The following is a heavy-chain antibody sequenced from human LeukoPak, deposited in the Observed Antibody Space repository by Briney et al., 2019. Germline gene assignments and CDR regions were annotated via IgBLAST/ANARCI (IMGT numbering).Heavy chain of an antibody. CDR3: VKGVYYYDRSGNFDY. D-gene: IGHD3-22*01. J-gene: IGHJ4*02. CDR2: ISYDGSNK. CDR1: GFTFSSYA. Sequence: GGSLRLSCAASGFTFSSYAMHWVRQAPGKGLEWVAVISYDGSNKYYADSVKGRFTISRDNSKNTLYLQMNSLRAEDTAVYYCVKGVYYYDRSGNFDYWGQGTLVTVSS. V-gene: IGHV3-30*04.